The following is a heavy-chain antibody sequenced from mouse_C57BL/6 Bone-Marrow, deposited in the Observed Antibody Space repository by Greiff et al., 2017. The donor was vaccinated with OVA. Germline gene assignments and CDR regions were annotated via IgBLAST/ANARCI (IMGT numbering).Heavy chain of an antibody. CDR1: GYTFTSYT. CDR2: INPSSGYT. D-gene: IGHD2-2*01. V-gene: IGHV1-4*01. Sequence: VQLVESGAELARPGASVKMSCKASGYTFTSYTMHWVKQRPGQGLEWIGYINPSSGYTKYNQKFKDKATLTADKSSSTAYMQLSSLTSEDSAVYYCARNGYGGDYSAMDYWGQGTSVTVSS. CDR3: ARNGYGGDYSAMDY. J-gene: IGHJ4*01.